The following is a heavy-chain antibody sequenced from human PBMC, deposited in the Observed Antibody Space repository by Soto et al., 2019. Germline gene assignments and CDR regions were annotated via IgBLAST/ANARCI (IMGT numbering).Heavy chain of an antibody. J-gene: IGHJ5*02. Sequence: PSETLSLTCTAAGGSISSYYWSWIRQPPGKGLERIGYIYYSGSTNYNPSRKSRVTMSVDTSKNQFSLKLSSVTAADTAVYYCARDLTDCSSRQRGPNPHNCFDPCGQVTLVPVCS. V-gene: IGHV4-59*01. CDR1: GGSISSYY. CDR3: ARDLTDCSSRQRGPNPHNCFDP. D-gene: IGHD6-13*01. CDR2: IYYSGST.